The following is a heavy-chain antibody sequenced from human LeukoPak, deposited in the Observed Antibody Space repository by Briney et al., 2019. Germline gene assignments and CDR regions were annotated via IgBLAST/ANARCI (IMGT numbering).Heavy chain of an antibody. CDR2: IYYSGST. CDR3: ARGHYYDSSGYYPPDY. D-gene: IGHD3-22*01. CDR1: GASISSYY. J-gene: IGHJ4*02. V-gene: IGHV4-59*01. Sequence: RPSETLSLTCAVSGASISSYYWSWIRQPPGKGLEWIGYIYYSGSTNYNPSLKSRVTISVDTSKNQFSLKLSSVTAADTAVYYCARGHYYDSSGYYPPDYWGQGTLVTVSS.